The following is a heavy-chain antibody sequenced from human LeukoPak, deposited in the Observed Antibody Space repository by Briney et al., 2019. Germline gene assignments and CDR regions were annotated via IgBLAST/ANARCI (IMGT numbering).Heavy chain of an antibody. Sequence: SETLSLTCTVSGGSISSSSYYWGWIRQPPGTGLEWIGSIYYSGSTYYNPSLKSRVTISVDTSKNQFSLKLSSVTAADTAVYYCARVLQEFDYWGQGTLVTVSS. J-gene: IGHJ4*02. D-gene: IGHD2/OR15-2a*01. CDR1: GGSISSSSYY. V-gene: IGHV4-39*01. CDR2: IYYSGST. CDR3: ARVLQEFDY.